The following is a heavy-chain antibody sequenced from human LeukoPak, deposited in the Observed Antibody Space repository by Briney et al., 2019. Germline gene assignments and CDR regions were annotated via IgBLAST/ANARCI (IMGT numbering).Heavy chain of an antibody. D-gene: IGHD6-13*01. V-gene: IGHV3-23*01. CDR1: AFIFGAYY. CDR3: SNTPSSSWYWGDAFDI. J-gene: IGHJ3*02. CDR2: ISGIGGNT. Sequence: GVSMSLSCAASAFIFGAYYMSLVRQVPGKVLQLVSVISGIGGNTYYTDSVKGRFTISRDNAKNSLYLQMNSLRAEDTAVYYCSNTPSSSWYWGDAFDIWGQGTMVTVYS.